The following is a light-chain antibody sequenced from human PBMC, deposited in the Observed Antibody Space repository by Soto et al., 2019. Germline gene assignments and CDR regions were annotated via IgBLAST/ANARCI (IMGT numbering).Light chain of an antibody. CDR1: QSVSSSY. Sequence: EIVLTQSPGALSLYPGERATLSCRASQSVSSSYLAWYQQNRGQAPRLLIYGASSRAPGIPDRFGGSGSGTDFTLTISRLETEDFAVYYCQQYGSSRWTFGQGTKV. J-gene: IGKJ1*01. CDR2: GAS. CDR3: QQYGSSRWT. V-gene: IGKV3-20*01.